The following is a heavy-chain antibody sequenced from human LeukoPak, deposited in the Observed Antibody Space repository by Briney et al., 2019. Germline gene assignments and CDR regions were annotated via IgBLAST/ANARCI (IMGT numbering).Heavy chain of an antibody. CDR2: ISYDGSNK. D-gene: IGHD3-3*01. CDR3: ARGRGQFLEWLLTDY. J-gene: IGHJ4*02. Sequence: PGGSLRLSCAASGFTFSSYAMHWVRQAPGKGLEWVAVISYDGSNKYYADSVKGRFTISRDNSKNTLYLQMNSLRAEDTAVYYCARGRGQFLEWLLTDYWGQGTLVTVSS. CDR1: GFTFSSYA. V-gene: IGHV3-30-3*01.